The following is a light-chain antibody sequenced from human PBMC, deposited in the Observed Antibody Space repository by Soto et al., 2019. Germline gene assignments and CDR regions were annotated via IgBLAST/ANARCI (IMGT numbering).Light chain of an antibody. Sequence: QSALTQPASVSGSPGQSITISCTGTSGDVGAYNYVSWYQQLPGKVPKLMIYEVSNRPSGVSNRFSGSKSGNTASLTISGLQAEDEADYYCSSYTSSTSYVFGTGTKVTVL. J-gene: IGLJ1*01. CDR1: SGDVGAYNY. CDR3: SSYTSSTSYV. V-gene: IGLV2-14*01. CDR2: EVS.